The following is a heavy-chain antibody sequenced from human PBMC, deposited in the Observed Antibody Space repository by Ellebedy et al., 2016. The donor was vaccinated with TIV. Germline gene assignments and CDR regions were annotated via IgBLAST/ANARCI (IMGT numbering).Heavy chain of an antibody. Sequence: AASVKVSCKASGYTFTSYYMHWARQAPGQGLDWMGWVSAYSGNTNYAENLQGRVTMTTDTSTDTAYMELRSLRSDDTAVYFCARYSGSGTYYRNGMDVWGQGTTVTVSS. CDR3: ARYSGSGTYYRNGMDV. D-gene: IGHD3-10*01. CDR2: VSAYSGNT. CDR1: GYTFTSYY. J-gene: IGHJ6*02. V-gene: IGHV1-18*04.